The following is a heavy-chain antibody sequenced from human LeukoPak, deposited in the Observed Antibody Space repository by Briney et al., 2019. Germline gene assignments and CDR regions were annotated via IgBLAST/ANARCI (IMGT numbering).Heavy chain of an antibody. CDR1: GFTFSSYS. V-gene: IGHV3-48*04. D-gene: IGHD5-18*01. Sequence: GGSLRLSCAASGFTFSSYSMNWVRQAPGKGLEWVSYISSSSSTIYYADSVKGRFTISRDNAKNSLYLQMNSLRAEDMALYYCAKGVDTAMVDAFDIWGQGTMVTVSS. CDR2: ISSSSSTI. CDR3: AKGVDTAMVDAFDI. J-gene: IGHJ3*02.